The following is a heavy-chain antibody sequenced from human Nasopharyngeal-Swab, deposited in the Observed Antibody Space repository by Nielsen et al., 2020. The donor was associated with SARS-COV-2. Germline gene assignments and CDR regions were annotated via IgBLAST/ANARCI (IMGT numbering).Heavy chain of an antibody. Sequence: SETLSLTCAVYGGSFSGYYWSWIRQPPGKGLEWIGEINHSGSTNYNPSLKSRVTISVDTSKNQFSLKLSSVTAADMAVYYCARGSGITMVWFDPWGQGTLVTVSS. CDR1: GGSFSGYY. J-gene: IGHJ5*02. D-gene: IGHD3-10*01. V-gene: IGHV4-34*01. CDR3: ARGSGITMVWFDP. CDR2: INHSGST.